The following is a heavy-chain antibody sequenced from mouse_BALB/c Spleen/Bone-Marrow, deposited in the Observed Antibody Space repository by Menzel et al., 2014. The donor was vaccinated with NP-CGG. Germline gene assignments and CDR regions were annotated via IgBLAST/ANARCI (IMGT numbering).Heavy chain of an antibody. CDR3: ARQDYYRYDYAMDY. CDR2: IWGDGST. J-gene: IGHJ4*01. CDR1: GFSLTSYG. Sequence: VKLVESGTGLVAPSQSLSIPCTVSGFSLTSYGVVWVRQPPGKGLEWLGVIWGDGSTNYHSALITRLSISKDNSKSQVFLKLNSLQTDDTATYYCARQDYYRYDYAMDYWGQGTSVTVSS. D-gene: IGHD2-14*01. V-gene: IGHV2-3*01.